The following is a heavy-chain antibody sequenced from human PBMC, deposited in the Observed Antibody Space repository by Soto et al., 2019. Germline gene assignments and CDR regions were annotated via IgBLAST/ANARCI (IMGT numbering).Heavy chain of an antibody. V-gene: IGHV3-23*01. D-gene: IGHD6-13*01. CDR3: AKADCAAFTGTRTNYFDK. CDR2: ISGSGCST. Sequence: EVQLLESGGGLVQPGGSLRLSCAASGFTFSNYVMNWVRQAPGKGLEWVSAISGSGCSTHYTDSVKGRFTISRDNSKNTLYLHMNSLRAEDTAVYYCAKADCAAFTGTRTNYFDKWGQGTLVTVSS. CDR1: GFTFSNYV. J-gene: IGHJ4*02.